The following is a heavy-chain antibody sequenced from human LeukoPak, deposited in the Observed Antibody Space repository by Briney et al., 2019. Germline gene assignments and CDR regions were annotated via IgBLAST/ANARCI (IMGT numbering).Heavy chain of an antibody. V-gene: IGHV4-34*01. J-gene: IGHJ5*02. D-gene: IGHD5-18*01. CDR2: ISHSGST. CDR3: ARHRLDTTMVTYWFDP. Sequence: PSETLSLTCAVYGGSFSGYYWSWIRQPPGKGLEWIGEISHSGSTYYNPSLKSRVTISVDTSKNQFSLKLSSVTAADTAVYYCARHRLDTTMVTYWFDPWGQGTLVTVSS. CDR1: GGSFSGYY.